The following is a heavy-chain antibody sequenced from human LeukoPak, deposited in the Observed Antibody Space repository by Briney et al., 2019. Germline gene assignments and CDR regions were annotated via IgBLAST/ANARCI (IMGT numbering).Heavy chain of an antibody. CDR1: GFTFSTYW. Sequence: GGSLRLSCSASGFTFSTYWMSWVRQAPGRGLEWVANIKLDGSEKFYVDSVKGRFTISRDNAKNSLYLQMNSLRAEDTAVYYCARERAATASAFDVWGQGTMVTVSS. V-gene: IGHV3-7*01. CDR3: ARERAATASAFDV. D-gene: IGHD5-18*01. CDR2: IKLDGSEK. J-gene: IGHJ3*01.